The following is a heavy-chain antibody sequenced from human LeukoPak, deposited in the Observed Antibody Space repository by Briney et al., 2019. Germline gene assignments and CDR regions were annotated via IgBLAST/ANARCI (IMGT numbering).Heavy chain of an antibody. J-gene: IGHJ4*02. V-gene: IGHV4-61*02. CDR2: IYTSGST. Sequence: PSETLSLTCTVSGGSISSGSFYWSWIRQPAGKGLEWIGRIYTSGSTNYNPSLKSRVTISVDTSKKQFSLKLSSVTAADTAVYYCARDNDSRDPPHFDYWGQGTLVTVSS. D-gene: IGHD3-16*01. CDR1: GGSISSGSFY. CDR3: ARDNDSRDPPHFDY.